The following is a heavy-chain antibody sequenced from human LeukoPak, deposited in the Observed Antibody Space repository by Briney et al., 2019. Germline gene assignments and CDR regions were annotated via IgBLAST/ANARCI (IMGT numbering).Heavy chain of an antibody. CDR1: GFTFSSYG. J-gene: IGHJ4*02. CDR3: AKNRRDAGDY. Sequence: GGSLRLSCAASGFTFSSYGMHWVRQAPGKGLEWVAFIHYDGSNEYYADSVKGRFTISRDDSRNTLYLQMNSLRAEDTALYYCAKNRRDAGDYWGQGTLVTVSS. V-gene: IGHV3-30*02. D-gene: IGHD2-2*01. CDR2: IHYDGSNE.